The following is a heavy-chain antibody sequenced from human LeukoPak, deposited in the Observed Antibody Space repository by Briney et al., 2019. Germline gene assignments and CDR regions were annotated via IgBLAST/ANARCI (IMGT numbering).Heavy chain of an antibody. CDR2: ITDRGTT. CDR3: SARPPPHQLAPLDF. Sequence: PGGSLRLSCVAPGLTLRNLPMNWVRQAPGKGLEGVTVITDRGTTYYAHSVKGRFTISRDNYKNTLPLQMNNLRAEDTAIYYCSARPPPHQLAPLDFWGQGTLVTVSS. D-gene: IGHD1-1*01. CDR1: GLTLRNLP. V-gene: IGHV3-23*01. J-gene: IGHJ4*02.